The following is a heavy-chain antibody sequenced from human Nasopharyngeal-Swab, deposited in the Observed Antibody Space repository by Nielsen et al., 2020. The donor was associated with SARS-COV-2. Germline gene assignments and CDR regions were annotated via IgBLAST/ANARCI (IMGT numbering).Heavy chain of an antibody. CDR1: GYSFTSYW. V-gene: IGHV5-10-1*01. D-gene: IGHD4-17*01. CDR3: ARQDYGAKAH. J-gene: IGHJ4*02. CDR2: IDPSDSYT. Sequence: GESLKISCKGSGYSFTSYWISWVRQMPGKGLEWMGRIDPSDSYTNYSPSFQGHVTISADRSISTAYLQWSSLKASDTAMYYCARQDYGAKAHWGQGTLVTVSS.